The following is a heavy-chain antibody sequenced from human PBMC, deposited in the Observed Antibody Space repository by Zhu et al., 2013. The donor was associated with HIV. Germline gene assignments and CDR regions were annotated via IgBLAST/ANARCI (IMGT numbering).Heavy chain of an antibody. Sequence: EVQLVESGGGLIQPGGSLRLSCAASGFTVSSNYMSWVRQAPGKGLEWVSVIYSGGSTYYADSVKGRFTISRDNSKNTLYLQMNSLRAEDTAVYYCARDARIKGRGGFDYWGQGTLGHRLL. CDR1: GFTVSSNY. V-gene: IGHV3-53*01. CDR2: IYSGGST. D-gene: IGHD3-10*01. CDR3: ARDARIKGRGGFDY. J-gene: IGHJ4*02.